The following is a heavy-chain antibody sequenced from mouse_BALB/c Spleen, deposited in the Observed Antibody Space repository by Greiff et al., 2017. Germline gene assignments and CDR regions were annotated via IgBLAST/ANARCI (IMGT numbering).Heavy chain of an antibody. CDR1: GFSLISYG. Sequence: VQGVESGPGLVAPSQSLSITCTVSGFSLISYGVHWVRQPPGKGLEWLGVIWAGGSTNYNSALMSRLSISKDNSKSQVFLKMNSLQTDDTAMYYCAREIYDGYYWFAYWGQGTLVTVSA. D-gene: IGHD2-3*01. J-gene: IGHJ3*01. V-gene: IGHV2-9*02. CDR3: AREIYDGYYWFAY. CDR2: IWAGGST.